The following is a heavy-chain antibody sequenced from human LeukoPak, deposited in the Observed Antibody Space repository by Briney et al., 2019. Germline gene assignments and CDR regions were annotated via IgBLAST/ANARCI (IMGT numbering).Heavy chain of an antibody. CDR1: GGSINSYY. CDR2: MYSSGST. CDR3: ARGGKATVVTM. D-gene: IGHD4-23*01. J-gene: IGHJ4*02. Sequence: SETLSLTCTVSGGSINSYYWTWIRQSAGKGLEWIGRMYSSGSTNYNPSLKSRVSLSVDTSKNQFSVKLTSVTAADTAVYYCARGGKATVVTMWGQGILVTVSS. V-gene: IGHV4-4*07.